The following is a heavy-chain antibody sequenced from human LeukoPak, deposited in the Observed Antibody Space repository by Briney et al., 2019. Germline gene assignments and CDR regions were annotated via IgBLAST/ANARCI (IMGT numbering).Heavy chain of an antibody. CDR1: GFTFSTYA. V-gene: IGHV3-23*01. Sequence: GGSLRLSCAASGFTFSTYAMSWGRQAPGKGLEWVSAISGGGGSTYYAESVKGRFTISRDNPKNTLYLQMNSLRADDTAVYYCARGDIALWYFDVWGRGTLVTVSS. CDR2: ISGGGGST. J-gene: IGHJ2*01. CDR3: ARGDIALWYFDV. D-gene: IGHD5-12*01.